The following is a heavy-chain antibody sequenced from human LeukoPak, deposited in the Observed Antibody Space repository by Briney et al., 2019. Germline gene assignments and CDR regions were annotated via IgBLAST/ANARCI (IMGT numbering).Heavy chain of an antibody. CDR2: IKQDGSES. CDR3: ARGFRTLDY. J-gene: IGHJ4*02. Sequence: GGSLRLSCAASGFTLSIYWMSWVRQAPGKGLEWVANIKQDGSESHYVDSVKGRFIISRDNAKNSLYLQMNSLRAEDTAVYYCARGFRTLDYWGQGTLVTVSS. CDR1: GFTLSIYW. V-gene: IGHV3-7*01. D-gene: IGHD2-21*01.